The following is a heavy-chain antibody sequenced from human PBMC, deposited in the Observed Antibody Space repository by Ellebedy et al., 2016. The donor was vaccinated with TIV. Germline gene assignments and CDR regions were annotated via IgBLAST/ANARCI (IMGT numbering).Heavy chain of an antibody. CDR3: SRETFNDVDLNLWGIFDM. D-gene: IGHD6-13*01. Sequence: GESLKISCAASGFNVSNNYMSWVRQAPGKGLEWVSVIYSDSTTYYADSLKGRFTISRDNSKNTLYLQMKGLRAEDTAVYHCSRETFNDVDLNLWGIFDMWGQGTMATVSS. CDR1: GFNVSNNY. V-gene: IGHV3-66*01. J-gene: IGHJ3*02. CDR2: IYSDSTT.